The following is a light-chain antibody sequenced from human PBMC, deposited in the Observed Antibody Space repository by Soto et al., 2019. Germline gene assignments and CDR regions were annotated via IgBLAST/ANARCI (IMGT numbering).Light chain of an antibody. CDR1: ESVSTN. V-gene: IGKV3-15*01. Sequence: EIEMTQSPATLSLAPGERVTLSCRASESVSTNLAWYQQKAGQAPRLLIYGASTRATGIPARFSGSGSGTEFTLTISSLQSEDFAVYYCQQYNTWPPITFGQGTRLEI. CDR2: GAS. CDR3: QQYNTWPPIT. J-gene: IGKJ5*01.